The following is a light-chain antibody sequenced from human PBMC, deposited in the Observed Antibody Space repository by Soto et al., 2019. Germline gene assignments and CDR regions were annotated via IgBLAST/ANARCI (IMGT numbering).Light chain of an antibody. CDR2: EVS. J-gene: IGLJ1*01. Sequence: SVLTQPPSASGSPGQSVTISCTGTSSDVGKYDYVSWFQHHPGKAPKLIIYEVSKRPSGVPDRFSGSKSGSTASLTVSGLQPEDEADYYCCSYAGMYSYVFAAGTKVTVL. CDR3: CSYAGMYSYV. CDR1: SSDVGKYDY. V-gene: IGLV2-8*01.